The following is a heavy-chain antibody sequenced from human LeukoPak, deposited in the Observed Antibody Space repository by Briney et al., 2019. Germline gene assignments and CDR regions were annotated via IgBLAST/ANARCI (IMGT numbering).Heavy chain of an antibody. CDR2: ISPTSSYI. CDR3: ARLRRNNDNSGYYYYYDY. Sequence: GGSLRLSCAVSGLTFSSYSFNWVRQAPGKGLEWVSSISPTSSYIYYADSVKGRFTISRDNAKNSLYLQMNSLRAEDTAVYYCARLRRNNDNSGYYYYYDYWGQGTLVTVSS. J-gene: IGHJ4*02. D-gene: IGHD3-22*01. CDR1: GLTFSSYS. V-gene: IGHV3-21*01.